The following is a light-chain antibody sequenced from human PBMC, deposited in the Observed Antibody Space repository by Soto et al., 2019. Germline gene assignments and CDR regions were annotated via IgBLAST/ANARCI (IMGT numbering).Light chain of an antibody. V-gene: IGLV1-44*01. J-gene: IGLJ2*01. CDR2: RSD. Sequence: QSVLTQSPSASGTPGQRVIIACSGSSSNIGSNHVNWYRHLPGAAPKLLIFRSDQRPSGVLDRFSGSKSGTTASLAISGLQSGDEADYYCAAWDDSRYGVVFGGGTKVTVL. CDR3: AAWDDSRYGVV. CDR1: SSNIGSNH.